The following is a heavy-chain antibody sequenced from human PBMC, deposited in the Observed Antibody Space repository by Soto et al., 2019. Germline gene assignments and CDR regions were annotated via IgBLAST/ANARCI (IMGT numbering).Heavy chain of an antibody. V-gene: IGHV1-3*01. CDR2: INAGNGNT. CDR1: GYTFTSYA. J-gene: IGHJ4*02. CDR3: ARADIVVVVAALDY. Sequence: QVQLVQSGAEVKKPGASVKVSCKASGYTFTSYAMHWVRQAPGQRLEWMGWINAGNGNTKYSQKFQGRVTITRDTSASTAYMELSSLRSEDTAVYYCARADIVVVVAALDYWGQGTLVTVSS. D-gene: IGHD2-15*01.